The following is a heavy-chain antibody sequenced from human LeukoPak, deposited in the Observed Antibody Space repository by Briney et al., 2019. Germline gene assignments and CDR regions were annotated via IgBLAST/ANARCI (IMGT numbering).Heavy chain of an antibody. CDR3: AKGLQWELPFDY. V-gene: IGHV3-23*01. Sequence: GGSLRLSCAASGFTFSSYAMSWVRQAPGKGLEWVSAISGSGSSTYYADSVKGRFTISRDNSKNTPYVQMNSLRAEDTAVYYCAKGLQWELPFDYWGQGTLVTVSS. CDR1: GFTFSSYA. D-gene: IGHD1-26*01. J-gene: IGHJ4*02. CDR2: ISGSGSST.